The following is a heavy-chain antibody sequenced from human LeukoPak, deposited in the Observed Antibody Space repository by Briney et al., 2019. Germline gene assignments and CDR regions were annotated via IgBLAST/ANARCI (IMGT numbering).Heavy chain of an antibody. Sequence: SETLSLTCAVYGGSFSGYYWSWIRQPPGKGLEWIGEINHSGSTNYNPSLKSRVTISVDTSKNQFSLKLSSVTAADTTVYYCARQSQYNSGSEYFQHWGQGTLVTVSS. CDR1: GGSFSGYY. CDR3: ARQSQYNSGSEYFQH. D-gene: IGHD6-19*01. V-gene: IGHV4-34*01. J-gene: IGHJ1*01. CDR2: INHSGST.